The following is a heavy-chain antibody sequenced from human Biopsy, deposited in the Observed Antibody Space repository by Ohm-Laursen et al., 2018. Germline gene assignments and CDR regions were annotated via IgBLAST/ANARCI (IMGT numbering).Heavy chain of an antibody. V-gene: IGHV4-31*01. D-gene: IGHD3-22*01. J-gene: IGHJ2*01. CDR2: ISYSGTT. CDR1: GGSIGGGGYY. CDR3: ARGVPHYDGSGFPLAGYWYFDL. Sequence: SQTLSLTCTVSGGSIGGGGYYWNWIRQHPGKGLGWIGLISYSGTTFYNPSLESLLTISIDTSKNHFSLNLRSVTAADTAVYYCARGVPHYDGSGFPLAGYWYFDLWGRGTLVTVSS.